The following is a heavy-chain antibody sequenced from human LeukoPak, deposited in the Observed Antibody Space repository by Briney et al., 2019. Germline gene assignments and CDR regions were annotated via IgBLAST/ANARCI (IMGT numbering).Heavy chain of an antibody. Sequence: SETLSLTCAVYGGSFSGYYWSWIRQPPGKGLEWIGEINHSGSTNYNPSLKSRVTMSVDTSKNQFSLNLSSVTAADTAVYYCAGTYYYGSGSYRVFDYWGQGTLVTVSS. D-gene: IGHD3-10*01. J-gene: IGHJ4*02. CDR3: AGTYYYGSGSYRVFDY. V-gene: IGHV4-34*01. CDR1: GGSFSGYY. CDR2: INHSGST.